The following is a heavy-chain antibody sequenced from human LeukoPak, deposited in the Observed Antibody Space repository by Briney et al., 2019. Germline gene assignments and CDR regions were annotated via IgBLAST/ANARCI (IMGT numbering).Heavy chain of an antibody. V-gene: IGHV4-39*01. J-gene: IGHJ5*02. CDR3: ARHITVVSNWFDP. Sequence: SETLSLTCTVSGGSISSSSYYWGRIRQPQGKGLEWFVSIYYSGSTYYNPSLKSRVTISVDTSKNQFSLKLSSVTAADTAVYYCARHITVVSNWFDPWGQGTLVTVSS. CDR2: IYYSGST. CDR1: GGSISSSSYY. D-gene: IGHD3-10*01.